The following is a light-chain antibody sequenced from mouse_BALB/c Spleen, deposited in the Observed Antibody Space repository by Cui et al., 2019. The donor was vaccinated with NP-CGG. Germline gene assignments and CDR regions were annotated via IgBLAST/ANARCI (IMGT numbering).Light chain of an antibody. Sequence: QAVLTHASALATSPGETVTLTCRSSTGAVTTSNYANWVQEKPDHLFTGLMGGTNNRAPGVPARFSGSLIGDKAALTITGAQTEDEAIYFCALWYSNHWVFGGGTKLTVL. CDR1: TGAVTTSNY. CDR2: GTN. J-gene: IGLJ1*01. CDR3: ALWYSNHWV. V-gene: IGLV1*01.